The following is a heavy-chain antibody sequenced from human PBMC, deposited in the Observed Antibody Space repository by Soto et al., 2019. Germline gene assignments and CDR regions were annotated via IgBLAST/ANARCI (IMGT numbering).Heavy chain of an antibody. CDR3: ARLGSYIVVVVAATWIDY. D-gene: IGHD2-15*01. Sequence: SETLSLTCAVYGGSFSGYYLSWIRQPPGKGLEWIGEINHSGSTNYNPSLKSRVTISVDTSKNQFSLKLSSVTAADTAVYYCARLGSYIVVVVAATWIDYWGQGTLVTVSS. J-gene: IGHJ4*02. CDR1: GGSFSGYY. V-gene: IGHV4-34*01. CDR2: INHSGST.